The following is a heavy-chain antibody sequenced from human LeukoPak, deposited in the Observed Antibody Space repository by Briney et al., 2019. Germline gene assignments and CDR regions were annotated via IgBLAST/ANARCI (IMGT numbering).Heavy chain of an antibody. Sequence: GGSLRLTCAASGFIFGSYALHWDRQAPGKGLEWVAVISYDGSNKYYVDSVKGRITISRDKSKNTVYLQMNSLRVEDTAVYYCARDAGTDGTYFDYWGQGILVTVSS. J-gene: IGHJ4*02. CDR1: GFIFGSYA. CDR2: ISYDGSNK. CDR3: ARDAGTDGTYFDY. V-gene: IGHV3-30*04. D-gene: IGHD1-1*01.